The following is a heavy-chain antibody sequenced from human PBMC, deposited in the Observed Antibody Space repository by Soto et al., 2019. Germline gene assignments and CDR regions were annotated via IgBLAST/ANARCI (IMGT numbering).Heavy chain of an antibody. CDR2: INHSGST. D-gene: IGHD3-10*01. J-gene: IGHJ4*02. Sequence: SETLSLTCAVYGGSFSGHYWSWIRQPPGKGLEWIGEINHSGSTNYNPSLKSRVTLSVDTSKNQFSLKLSSVTAADTAVYHCARGKVVRGSYMTLDSSGQGTPVTVSS. CDR3: ARGKVVRGSYMTLDS. V-gene: IGHV4-34*01. CDR1: GGSFSGHY.